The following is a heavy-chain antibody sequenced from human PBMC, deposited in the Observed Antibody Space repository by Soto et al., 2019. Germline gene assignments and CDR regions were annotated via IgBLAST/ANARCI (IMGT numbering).Heavy chain of an antibody. CDR1: GYIFTNND. CDR3: ARMASFGSLNWFDP. V-gene: IGHV1-8*01. CDR2: MNPGSGDT. D-gene: IGHD5-18*01. J-gene: IGHJ5*02. Sequence: ASVKVSCKASGYIFTNNDVRWVRQATGQGLEWMGWMNPGSGDTGYAQKFQGRVTMTRNISIATAYMELSSLRADDTAIYYCARMASFGSLNWFDPWGQGTLVTVS.